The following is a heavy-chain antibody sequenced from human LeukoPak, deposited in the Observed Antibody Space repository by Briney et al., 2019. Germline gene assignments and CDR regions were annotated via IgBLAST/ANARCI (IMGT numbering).Heavy chain of an antibody. CDR1: GFKFIDYS. Sequence: PGGSLRLSCAASGFKFIDYSMNWVRQAPGKGLEWISYIGISSGGTQYADSVKGRFTISRDKARNSLYLQMNTLRVEDTAVYYCARDHRYAFDNWGHGTLVTVSS. V-gene: IGHV3-48*01. CDR3: ARDHRYAFDN. D-gene: IGHD5-12*01. CDR2: IGISSGGT. J-gene: IGHJ4*01.